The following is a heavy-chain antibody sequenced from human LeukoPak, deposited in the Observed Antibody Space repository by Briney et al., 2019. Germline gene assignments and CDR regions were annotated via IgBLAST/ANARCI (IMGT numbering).Heavy chain of an antibody. V-gene: IGHV4-34*01. J-gene: IGHJ4*02. Sequence: KPSETLSLTCAVYGGSFSGYYWSWIRQPPGKGLEWIGEINHSGSTHYNPSLKSRVTISVDTSKNQFSLKLSSVTAADTAVYYCARDGEMGTIENYFDYWGQGTLVTVSS. CDR2: INHSGST. CDR3: ARDGEMGTIENYFDY. CDR1: GGSFSGYY. D-gene: IGHD5-24*01.